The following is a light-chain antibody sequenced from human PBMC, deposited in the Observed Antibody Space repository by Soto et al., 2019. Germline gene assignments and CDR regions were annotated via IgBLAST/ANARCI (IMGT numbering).Light chain of an antibody. CDR3: QQYGSSPPIT. Sequence: EIVLTQSPGTLSLSPGERATLSCRASQSVSSSYLAWYQQNPGQAPRLLIYGASSRATGIPARFSGSGSGTDFTLTISRLEPEDFAVYYCQQYGSSPPITLGQGTRLEIK. CDR2: GAS. V-gene: IGKV3-20*01. CDR1: QSVSSSY. J-gene: IGKJ5*01.